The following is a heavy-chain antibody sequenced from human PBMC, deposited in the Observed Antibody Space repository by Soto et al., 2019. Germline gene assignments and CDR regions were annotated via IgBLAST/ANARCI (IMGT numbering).Heavy chain of an antibody. CDR2: IIPIFGTA. D-gene: IGHD3-16*01. Sequence: QVQLVQSGAEVKKPGSSVKVSCKASGDTFSSYAISWVRQAPGQGLEWMGGIIPIFGTADYAQKFQGRVTITADDFTSTADMELSRLRSEDTAVYYCARHLGGNHYYYGMDVWGQGTTVTVSS. V-gene: IGHV1-69*12. CDR3: ARHLGGNHYYYGMDV. J-gene: IGHJ6*02. CDR1: GDTFSSYA.